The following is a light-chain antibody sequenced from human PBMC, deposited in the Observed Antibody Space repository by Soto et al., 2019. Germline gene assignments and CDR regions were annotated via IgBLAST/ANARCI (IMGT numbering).Light chain of an antibody. CDR3: QQYGRSPHT. J-gene: IGKJ2*01. Sequence: EIVLTQSPGTQSLSPGERATLSCRASQSVSSSYLAWYQRKPGQAPRLVIYGASSRAAGIPDRFSGSGSGIDFTLTISRLEPEDFAVYYCQQYGRSPHTFGQGTKLEIK. V-gene: IGKV3-20*01. CDR1: QSVSSSY. CDR2: GAS.